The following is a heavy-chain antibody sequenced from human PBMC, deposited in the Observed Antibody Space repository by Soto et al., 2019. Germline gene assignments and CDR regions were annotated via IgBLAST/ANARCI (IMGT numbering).Heavy chain of an antibody. Sequence: QVQLVQSGAEVKKPGSSVKDSCKASGGPVSSYTLSWVRQAPGEGLEWMGRIIPLLGRPTYAEKFQARITISANKSTSTVYMDLSSLTSEDTAVYFCAGDSGRSDYAFDFWGQGTLVTVSS. J-gene: IGHJ4*02. V-gene: IGHV1-69*04. D-gene: IGHD4-17*01. CDR2: IIPLLGRP. CDR3: AGDSGRSDYAFDF. CDR1: GGPVSSYT.